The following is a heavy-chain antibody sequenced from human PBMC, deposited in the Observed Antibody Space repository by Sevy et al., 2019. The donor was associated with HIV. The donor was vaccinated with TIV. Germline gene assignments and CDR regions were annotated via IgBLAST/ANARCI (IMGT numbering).Heavy chain of an antibody. CDR2: ITSRSDYI. D-gene: IGHD3-22*01. CDR3: ARDRRTLNYYASSGYIYYFDY. Sequence: VGSLRLSCAASGFTFSNYNMNWVRQAPGKGLEWVSSITSRSDYIYDADSVKGRFTISRDNAKNSLYLQMNSLRAEDTAVYFCARDRRTLNYYASSGYIYYFDYWGQGTLVTVSS. J-gene: IGHJ4*02. CDR1: GFTFSNYN. V-gene: IGHV3-21*01.